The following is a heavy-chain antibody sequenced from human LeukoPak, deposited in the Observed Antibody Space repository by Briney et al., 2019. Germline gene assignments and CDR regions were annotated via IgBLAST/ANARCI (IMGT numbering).Heavy chain of an antibody. D-gene: IGHD3-22*01. Sequence: PGGSLRLSCAASGLTFSSCAMSWVRQAPGKGLEWVSAISGSGGSTYYADSVKGRFTISRDNSKNTLYLQMNSLRAEDAAVYYCVYSIGVVVITGNWGQGTLVTVSS. CDR1: GLTFSSCA. J-gene: IGHJ4*02. V-gene: IGHV3-23*01. CDR3: VYSIGVVVITGN. CDR2: ISGSGGST.